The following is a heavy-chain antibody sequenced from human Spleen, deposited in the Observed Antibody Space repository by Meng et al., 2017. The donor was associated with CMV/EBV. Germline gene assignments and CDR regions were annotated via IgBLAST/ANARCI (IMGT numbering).Heavy chain of an antibody. J-gene: IGHJ6*02. CDR2: IKQDGSDK. CDR1: GFTFSKFA. V-gene: IGHV3-7*01. Sequence: GESLKISCAASGFTFSKFAMHWVRQGPGKGLEWVANIKQDGSDKYYVDSVKGRFTISRDNAKNSLYLQMNSLRAEDTAVYYCARDPHQTYYDFWSGPYGMDVWGQGTTVTVSS. CDR3: ARDPHQTYYDFWSGPYGMDV. D-gene: IGHD3-3*01.